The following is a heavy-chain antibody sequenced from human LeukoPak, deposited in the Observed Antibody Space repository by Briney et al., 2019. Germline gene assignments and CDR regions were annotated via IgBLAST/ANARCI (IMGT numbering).Heavy chain of an antibody. Sequence: PGGSLRLSCVASGFTFSSYGMQWVRQAPGKGLEWVAFIGFDGSKIYYEDSVKGRFTISRDNSKNTVNLQMNSLRVEDTAVYYCAKDSDTYGHRHFDHWGQGTLVTVSS. V-gene: IGHV3-30*02. CDR1: GFTFSSYG. CDR3: AKDSDTYGHRHFDH. J-gene: IGHJ4*02. CDR2: IGFDGSKI. D-gene: IGHD2-8*01.